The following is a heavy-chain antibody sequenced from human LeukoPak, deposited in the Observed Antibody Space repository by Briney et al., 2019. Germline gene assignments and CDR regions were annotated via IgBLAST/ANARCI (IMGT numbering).Heavy chain of an antibody. Sequence: GGSLRLSCAASGFTFSSSDMHWVRQAPGKGLEWVAFIQSDGGNKYYADSVKGRFTISRDNSKNTLFLQMNSLRAEDTAVYYCARVHSSFDYYYYYYMDVWGKGTTVTVSS. CDR2: IQSDGGNK. CDR1: GFTFSSSD. V-gene: IGHV3-30*02. J-gene: IGHJ6*03. D-gene: IGHD6-6*01. CDR3: ARVHSSFDYYYYYYMDV.